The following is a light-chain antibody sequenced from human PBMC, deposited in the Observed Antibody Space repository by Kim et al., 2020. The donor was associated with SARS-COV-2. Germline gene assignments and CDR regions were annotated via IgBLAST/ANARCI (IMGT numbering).Light chain of an antibody. CDR1: QSVSTF. J-gene: IGKJ4*01. CDR3: QQRSNLVT. Sequence: SLSPGERATLSCRASQSVSTFLAWYQHKPGQAPRLLIYNAANRATGIPVKFSGSGSGTDFTLTISSLESEDFAVYYCQQRSNLVTFGGGTKVDIK. CDR2: NAA. V-gene: IGKV3-11*01.